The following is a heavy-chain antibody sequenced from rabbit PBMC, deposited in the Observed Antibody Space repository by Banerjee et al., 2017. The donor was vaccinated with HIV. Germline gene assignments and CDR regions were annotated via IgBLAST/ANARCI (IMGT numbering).Heavy chain of an antibody. CDR1: GFSFSSSYW. CDR2: IYTSSYNT. V-gene: IGHV1S45*01. D-gene: IGHD4-1*01. J-gene: IGHJ4*01. Sequence: QEQLEESGGDLVKPGASPTLTCTASGFSFSSSYWICWVRQAPGKGLEWIACIYTSSYNTVYANWAKGRFTISKTSSTTVTLQMTSLTAADTATYFCARDLAGAIGWNFNLWGPGTLVTVS. CDR3: ARDLAGAIGWNFNL.